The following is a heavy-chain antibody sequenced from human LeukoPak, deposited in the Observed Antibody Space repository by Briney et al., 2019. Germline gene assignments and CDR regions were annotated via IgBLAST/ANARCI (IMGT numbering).Heavy chain of an antibody. CDR1: GFTFSSYA. Sequence: GGSLRLSCAASGFTFSSYAISWVRQAPGKGLEWVSAISGSGGSTYYADSVKGRFTISRDNSKNTLYLQMNSLRAEDTAVYYCAKAGVFVVVTLGDSYYFDYWGQGTLVTVSS. J-gene: IGHJ4*02. D-gene: IGHD3-22*01. CDR3: AKAGVFVVVTLGDSYYFDY. CDR2: ISGSGGST. V-gene: IGHV3-23*01.